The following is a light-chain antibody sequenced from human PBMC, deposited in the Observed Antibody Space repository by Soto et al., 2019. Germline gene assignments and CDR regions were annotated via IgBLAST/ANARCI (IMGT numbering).Light chain of an antibody. CDR3: QQYDSYSLT. CDR1: QSVSNW. J-gene: IGKJ1*01. CDR2: DVS. Sequence: DIQMTQSPSTLSASVGERVTITCRASQSVSNWLAWYQQKPGKAPKLLIYDVSSLESGVPSRFSGSGSGTEFILTISSLQPDDFANYYCQQYDSYSLTFDQGTKVEMK. V-gene: IGKV1-5*01.